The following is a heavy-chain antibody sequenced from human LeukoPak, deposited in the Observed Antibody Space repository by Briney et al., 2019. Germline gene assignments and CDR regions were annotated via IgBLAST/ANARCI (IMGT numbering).Heavy chain of an antibody. J-gene: IGHJ3*02. D-gene: IGHD6-13*01. CDR3: ARHQVFGSSWYDDAFDI. CDR2: IYTSGST. Sequence: SETLSLTCTVSGGSISSGSYYWSWIRQPAGKGLEWIGRIYTSGSTNYNPSLKSRVTISVDTSKNQFSLKLSSVTAADTAVYYCARHQVFGSSWYDDAFDIWGQGTMVTVSS. V-gene: IGHV4-61*02. CDR1: GGSISSGSYY.